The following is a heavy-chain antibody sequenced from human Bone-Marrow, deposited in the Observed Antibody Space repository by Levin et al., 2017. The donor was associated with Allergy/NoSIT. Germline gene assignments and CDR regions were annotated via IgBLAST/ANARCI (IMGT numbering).Heavy chain of an antibody. D-gene: IGHD3-10*01. J-gene: IGHJ6*02. V-gene: IGHV3-11*01. Sequence: GESLKISCAASGFTFSDYYMSWIRQAPGKGLEWVSYISSSGSTIYYADSVKGRFTISRDNAKNSLYLQMNSLRAEDTAVYYCARGRYRFGYPYYYYGMDVWGQGTTVTVSS. CDR1: GFTFSDYY. CDR2: ISSSGSTI. CDR3: ARGRYRFGYPYYYYGMDV.